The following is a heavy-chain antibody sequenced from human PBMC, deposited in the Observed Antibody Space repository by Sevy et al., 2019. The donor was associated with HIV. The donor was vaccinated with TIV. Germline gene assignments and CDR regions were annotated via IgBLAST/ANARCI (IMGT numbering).Heavy chain of an antibody. CDR1: GFSFIHEN. V-gene: IGHV3-48*04. CDR3: VRDWDDKFSYGDSDPAVDC. J-gene: IGHJ4*02. CDR2: ISTSGSTI. Sequence: GGSLRLSCVASGFSFIHENMNWVRQAPGKGLERLSYISTSGSTIYQADSVKGRFTISRDNAKKSLFVQMNSLRVEDTAIYYGVRDWDDKFSYGDSDPAVDCWGQGTLVTVSS. D-gene: IGHD2-21*02.